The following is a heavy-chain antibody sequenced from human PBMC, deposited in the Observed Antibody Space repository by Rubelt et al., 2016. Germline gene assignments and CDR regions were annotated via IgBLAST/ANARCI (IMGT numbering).Heavy chain of an antibody. D-gene: IGHD3-10*01. V-gene: IGHV3-23*01. CDR3: ARDMRKGITMVRGVRYYYYGMDV. CDR2: ISNSGGSP. Sequence: GKRLEWVSRISNSGGSPQYADSVKGRFTISRDNSKNTLYLQMNSLTAEDTAVYYCARDMRKGITMVRGVRYYYYGMDVWGQGTTVTVSS. J-gene: IGHJ6*02.